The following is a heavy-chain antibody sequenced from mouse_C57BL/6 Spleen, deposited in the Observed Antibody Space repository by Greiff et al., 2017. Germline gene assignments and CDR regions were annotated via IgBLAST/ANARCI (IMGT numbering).Heavy chain of an antibody. Sequence: QVQLQQSGAELARPAASVKLSCKASGYTFTSYGISWVKQGTGQGLEWIGEIYPRSGNTYYTEKFKGKATLTADKSSSTAYMELRSLTSEDSAVYFCARNSLYAMGYWGQGTSVTVAS. CDR3: ARNSLYAMGY. J-gene: IGHJ4*01. CDR2: IYPRSGNT. D-gene: IGHD6-2*01. V-gene: IGHV1-81*01. CDR1: GYTFTSYG.